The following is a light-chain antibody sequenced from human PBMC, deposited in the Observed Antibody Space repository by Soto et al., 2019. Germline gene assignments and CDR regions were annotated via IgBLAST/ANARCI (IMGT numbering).Light chain of an antibody. V-gene: IGKV3-20*01. Sequence: EIVLTQSPGTLSLSPGERATLSCRASQSVSVNSLAWYQQKGGQAPRLLIYAASTRATGVTDRFSGTGSGTDFALTISRLETDDSAVYYCQQYGGSPFTFGPGTKVDIK. CDR3: QQYGGSPFT. J-gene: IGKJ3*01. CDR2: AAS. CDR1: QSVSVNS.